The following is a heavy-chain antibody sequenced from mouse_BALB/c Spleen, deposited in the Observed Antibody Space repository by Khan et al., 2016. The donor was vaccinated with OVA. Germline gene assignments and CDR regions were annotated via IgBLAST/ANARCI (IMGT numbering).Heavy chain of an antibody. D-gene: IGHD1-1*01. J-gene: IGHJ3*01. CDR1: GFTFSSYG. CDR3: ARGGDWYYGSSPFAY. Sequence: EVELVESGGVLVQPGGSLKLSCAASGFTFSSYGMSWVRQTPDKRLELVATINSNGGSTYYPDSVKGRFTISRDNAKNTLYLQMSSLKSEDTAMXYCARGGDWYYGSSPFAYWGQGTLVTVSA. V-gene: IGHV5-6-3*01. CDR2: INSNGGST.